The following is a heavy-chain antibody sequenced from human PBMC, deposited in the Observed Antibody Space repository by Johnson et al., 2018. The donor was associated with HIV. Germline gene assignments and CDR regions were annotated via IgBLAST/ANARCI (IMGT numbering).Heavy chain of an antibody. CDR1: GFTVSSNY. CDR2: IYSGGST. CDR3: ARGLTGEQVDI. Sequence: VQLVESGGGVVQPGRSLRLSCAASGFTVSSNYMSWARQAPGKGLEWVSVIYSGGSTYYADSVKGRFTISRDNSKNTLYLQMNSLRAEDTAVYYCARGLTGEQVDIWGQGTMVTVSS. D-gene: IGHD3-16*01. J-gene: IGHJ3*02. V-gene: IGHV3-66*01.